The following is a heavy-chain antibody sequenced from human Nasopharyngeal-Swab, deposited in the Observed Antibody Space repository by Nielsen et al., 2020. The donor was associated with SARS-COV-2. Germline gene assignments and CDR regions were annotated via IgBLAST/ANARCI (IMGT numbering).Heavy chain of an antibody. CDR3: ARDRAHSNYATYMDV. D-gene: IGHD4-11*01. V-gene: IGHV1-3*01. J-gene: IGHJ6*03. Sequence: ASVKVSCKASGYTFTSYAMHWVRQAPGQRLEWMGWINAGNGNTKYSQKFQGRVTITRDTSASTAYMELSSLRSEDTAVYYCARDRAHSNYATYMDVWGKGTTVTVSS. CDR2: INAGNGNT. CDR1: GYTFTSYA.